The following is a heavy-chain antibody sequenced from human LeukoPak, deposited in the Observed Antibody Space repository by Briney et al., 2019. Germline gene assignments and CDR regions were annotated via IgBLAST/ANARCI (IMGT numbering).Heavy chain of an antibody. J-gene: IGHJ4*02. V-gene: IGHV3-23*01. D-gene: IGHD5-18*01. CDR3: AKEVDTAIVLFDY. CDR2: ISDSGGYT. CDR1: GFTFSSYA. Sequence: GGSLRLSCAASGFTFSSYAMSWVRQAPGKGLEWVSGISDSGGYTYYADSVKGRFSISRDNSKNTLSLQMNSLRVEDTAVYYCAKEVDTAIVLFDYWGQGTLVTVSS.